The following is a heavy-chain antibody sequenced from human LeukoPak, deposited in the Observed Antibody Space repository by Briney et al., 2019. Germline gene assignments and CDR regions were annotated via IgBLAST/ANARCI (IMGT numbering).Heavy chain of an antibody. CDR1: GFTFSSYA. V-gene: IGHV3-23*01. CDR2: ISGSGGST. D-gene: IGHD3-22*01. J-gene: IGHJ4*02. Sequence: GGSLRLSCAASGFTFSSYAMSWVRQAPGKGLEWVSAISGSGGSTYYADSVKGRFTISRDNSKNTLYLQMSSLRAEDTAVYYCAKDPYYYDSSGPLDYWGQGTLVTVSS. CDR3: AKDPYYYDSSGPLDY.